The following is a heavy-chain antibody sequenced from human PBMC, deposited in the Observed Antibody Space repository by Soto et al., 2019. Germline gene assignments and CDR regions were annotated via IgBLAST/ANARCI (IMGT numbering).Heavy chain of an antibody. V-gene: IGHV3-23*01. Sequence: EVQLLESGGGLVQPGGSLRLSCVASGFTLNKYAMSWVLQAPGKGLEWVSAVSASGGSPYYADSVKGRFTISRDNSRNTLYLQMNSLRAEDTAVYYCAKDRSSTSCYAFDYWGQGTLVIVSS. D-gene: IGHD2-2*01. CDR1: GFTLNKYA. J-gene: IGHJ4*02. CDR3: AKDRSSTSCYAFDY. CDR2: VSASGGSP.